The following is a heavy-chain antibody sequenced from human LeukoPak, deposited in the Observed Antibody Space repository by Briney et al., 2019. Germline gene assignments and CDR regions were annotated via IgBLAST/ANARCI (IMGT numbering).Heavy chain of an antibody. J-gene: IGHJ6*02. Sequence: GGSLGLSCVASGFIFETFGMHWVRQAPGKGLEWVAYIPHDGSNQYSADSLKGRFTISRDNSKNTLYLEMHSLRVEDTAVYYCARITAGYRTYGMDVWGQGTGVIVSS. CDR1: GFIFETFG. CDR2: IPHDGSNQ. D-gene: IGHD5-12*01. CDR3: ARITAGYRTYGMDV. V-gene: IGHV3-30*02.